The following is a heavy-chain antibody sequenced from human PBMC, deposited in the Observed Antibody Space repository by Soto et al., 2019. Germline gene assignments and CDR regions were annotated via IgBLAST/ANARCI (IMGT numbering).Heavy chain of an antibody. D-gene: IGHD6-13*01. CDR1: GFTFSSYA. CDR2: ISYDGSNK. Sequence: HPGGSLRLSCAASGFTFSSYAMHWVRQAPGKGLGWVAVISYDGSNKYYADSVKGRFTISRDNSKNTLYLQMNSLRAEDTAVYYCARVSSSSWSIEKSYYYYYGMDVWGQGTTVTVSS. J-gene: IGHJ6*02. V-gene: IGHV3-30-3*01. CDR3: ARVSSSSWSIEKSYYYYYGMDV.